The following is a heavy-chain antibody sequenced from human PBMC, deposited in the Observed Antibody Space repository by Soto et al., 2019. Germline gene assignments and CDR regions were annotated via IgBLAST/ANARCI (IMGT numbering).Heavy chain of an antibody. CDR3: ARSDTYVPFEY. CDR1: GGSISSGDYK. J-gene: IGHJ4*02. CDR2: IYYSGSN. D-gene: IGHD2-2*02. Sequence: QVQLQESRPGLVKPSQKLSLTCTFSGGSISSGDYKWSWIRQPPGKGLEWIGYIYYSGSNYNNPSLKSRVTMSVDTSKNLFSLKLSSVTAADTAVYYCARSDTYVPFEYWGQGTLVTVSS. V-gene: IGHV4-30-4*01.